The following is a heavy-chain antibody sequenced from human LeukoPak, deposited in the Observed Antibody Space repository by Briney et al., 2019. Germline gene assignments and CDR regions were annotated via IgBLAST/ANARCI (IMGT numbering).Heavy chain of an antibody. D-gene: IGHD6-13*01. J-gene: IGHJ4*02. CDR3: ARAEPGIAAAGSTGLGVDY. CDR2: ISAYNGNT. Sequence: GASVKVSCKASGYTFTSYGISWVRQAPGQGLEWMGWISAYNGNTNYAQKLQGRVTMTTDTSTSTAYMELRSLRSDDTAVYYCARAEPGIAAAGSTGLGVDYWGQGTLVTVSS. V-gene: IGHV1-18*01. CDR1: GYTFTSYG.